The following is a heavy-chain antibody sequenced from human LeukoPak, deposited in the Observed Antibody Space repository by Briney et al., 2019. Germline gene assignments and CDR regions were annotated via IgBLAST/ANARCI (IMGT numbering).Heavy chain of an antibody. CDR1: GLTVNNNY. J-gene: IGHJ4*02. D-gene: IGHD4-23*01. V-gene: IGHV3-53*01. CDR3: ILTTVATSIEY. CDR2: IHNTVRI. Sequence: HPGGSLRLSCAVSGLTVNNNYVSWVRQAPGKGLEWVSVIHNTVRIHYADSVNGRFTISSDTSKNTVYLQMNGLRAEDTAVYYCILTTVATSIEYWGPGTLVTVSP.